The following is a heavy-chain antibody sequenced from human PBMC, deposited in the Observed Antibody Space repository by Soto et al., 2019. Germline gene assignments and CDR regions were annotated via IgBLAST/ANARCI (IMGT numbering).Heavy chain of an antibody. J-gene: IGHJ4*02. D-gene: IGHD3-22*01. CDR1: GFTFSSYG. V-gene: IGHV3-33*01. CDR3: ARESYYDSSGTLGY. CDR2: IWYDGSNK. Sequence: GGSLRLSCAASGFTFSSYGMHWVRQAPGKGLEWVAVIWYDGSNKYYADSVKGRFTISRDNSKNTLYLQMNSLRAEDTAVYYCARESYYDSSGTLGYWGQGTLVTVSS.